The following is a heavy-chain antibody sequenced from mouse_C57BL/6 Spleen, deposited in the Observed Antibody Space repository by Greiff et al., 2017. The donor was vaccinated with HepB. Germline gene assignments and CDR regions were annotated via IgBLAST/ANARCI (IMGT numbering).Heavy chain of an antibody. D-gene: IGHD1-1*01. J-gene: IGHJ4*01. Sequence: QVQLKQSGAELVKPGASVKLSCKASGYTFTSYWMHWVKQRPGQGLEWIGMIHPNSGSTNYNEKFKSKATLTVDKSSSTAYMQLSSLTSEDSAVYYCAFITTVVEGMDYWGQGTSVTVSS. CDR1: GYTFTSYW. V-gene: IGHV1-64*01. CDR2: IHPNSGST. CDR3: AFITTVVEGMDY.